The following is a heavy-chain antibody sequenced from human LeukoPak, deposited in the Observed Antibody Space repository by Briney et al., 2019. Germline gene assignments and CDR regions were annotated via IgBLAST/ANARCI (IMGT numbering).Heavy chain of an antibody. D-gene: IGHD3-22*01. CDR1: GVSISTYY. J-gene: IGHJ6*03. CDR3: ARYSSGYRQDYYYYMDV. V-gene: IGHV4-59*01. CDR2: IYSSGTT. Sequence: PSETLSLTCTVSGVSISTYYWSWIRQPPGRGLEWIGYIYSSGTTNYNPSLKSRVTISVDTSKNQFSLKLSSVTAADTAVYYCARYSSGYRQDYYYYMDVWGKGTTVTISS.